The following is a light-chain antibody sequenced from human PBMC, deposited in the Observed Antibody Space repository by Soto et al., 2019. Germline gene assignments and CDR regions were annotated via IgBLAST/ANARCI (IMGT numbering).Light chain of an antibody. Sequence: DIQMTQSPSSLSASVGDRVTITCRASQSISSYLNWYQQKRGKAPKLLIYAASSLQSGVPSRFSGSGSGTDFTLTISSLQPEDFATYYCQQSYSTPWTFGQGTKVDIK. V-gene: IGKV1-39*01. CDR3: QQSYSTPWT. CDR2: AAS. CDR1: QSISSY. J-gene: IGKJ1*01.